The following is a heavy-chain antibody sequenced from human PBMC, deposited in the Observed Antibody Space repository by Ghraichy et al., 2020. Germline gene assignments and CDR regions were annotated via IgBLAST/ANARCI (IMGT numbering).Heavy chain of an antibody. CDR1: NFTFSRYA. CDR2: TSHDEGKK. V-gene: IGHV3-30*04. J-gene: IGHJ4*02. CDR3: ARDSIDDPSGYYYEGPDY. Sequence: GGSLRLSCEASNFTFSRYAMHWVRQPPGKGLEWVAVTSHDEGKKYYADSVRGRFTISRDNSKNTLYLQMDSLRGEDTAVYYCARDSIDDPSGYYYEGPDYWGQGILVTVSS. D-gene: IGHD3-22*01.